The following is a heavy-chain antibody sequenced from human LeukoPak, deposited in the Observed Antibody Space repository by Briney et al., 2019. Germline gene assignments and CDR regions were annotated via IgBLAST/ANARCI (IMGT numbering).Heavy chain of an antibody. CDR3: ARFQPLMECSSTSCPNAFDI. CDR1: GGTFSSYA. J-gene: IGHJ3*02. Sequence: SVKVSCKASGGTFSSYAISWVRQAPGQGLEWMGRIIPILGIANYAQKFQGRVTITADKSTSTAYVELSSLRSEDTAVYYCARFQPLMECSSTSCPNAFDIWGQGTMVTVSS. D-gene: IGHD2-2*01. CDR2: IIPILGIA. V-gene: IGHV1-69*04.